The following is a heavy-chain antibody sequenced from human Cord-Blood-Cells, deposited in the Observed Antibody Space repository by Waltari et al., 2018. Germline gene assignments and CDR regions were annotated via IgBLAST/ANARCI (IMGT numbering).Heavy chain of an antibody. CDR3: AGVREPGLYYWYFDL. J-gene: IGHJ2*01. D-gene: IGHD2-15*01. Sequence: QVQLVQSGAEVKKPGSSVKVSCKASGGTFSSYAISWVRQAPGQGLEWMGGIITIVGTANDAQKDQGRVTITADESTSTAYMELSSLRSEDTAVYYCAGVREPGLYYWYFDLWGRGTLVTVSS. CDR2: IITIVGTA. V-gene: IGHV1-69*01. CDR1: GGTFSSYA.